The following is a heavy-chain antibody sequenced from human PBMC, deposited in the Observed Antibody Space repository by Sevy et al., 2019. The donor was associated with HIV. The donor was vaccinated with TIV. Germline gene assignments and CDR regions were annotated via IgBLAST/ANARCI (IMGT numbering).Heavy chain of an antibody. D-gene: IGHD1-1*01. CDR2: IWYDGRTK. Sequence: GGSLRLSCSASGFTFRSFSMHWVRQAPGKGLEWVAAIWYDGRTKQYADSAKGRLTISRGNSKNMLNLEMNSLRAEDTALYFCARDSARVIVPTAGFDSWGQGTVVTVSS. V-gene: IGHV3-33*01. CDR1: GFTFRSFS. J-gene: IGHJ5*01. CDR3: ARDSARVIVPTAGFDS.